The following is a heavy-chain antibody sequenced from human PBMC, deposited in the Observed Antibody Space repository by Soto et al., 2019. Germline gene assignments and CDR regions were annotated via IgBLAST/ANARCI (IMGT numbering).Heavy chain of an antibody. CDR1: GFTFSSYG. D-gene: IGHD6-13*01. V-gene: IGHV3-30*03. CDR3: ARMYSSSWYGMDV. J-gene: IGHJ6*02. Sequence: PGGSLRLSCVASGFTFSSYGMHWVRQAPGKGLEWVAVISYDGSNKYYADSVKGRFTISRDNSKNTLYLQMDSLRAEDTAVYYCARMYSSSWYGMDVWGQGTTVTVSS. CDR2: ISYDGSNK.